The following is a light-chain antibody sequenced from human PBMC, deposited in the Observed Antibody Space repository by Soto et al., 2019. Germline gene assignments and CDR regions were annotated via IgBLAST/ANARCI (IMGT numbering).Light chain of an antibody. CDR1: LTVSTN. Sequence: DIVMTQSPATLSVSPGERATLSCRASLTVSTNLAWYQQKPGQAPRLLIYYASTRATGIPARFSGSGSVKEFTLTISSVQSEDSAVYYCQQYNNWPPGATFGPWTKLEIK. CDR2: YAS. V-gene: IGKV3-15*01. J-gene: IGKJ3*01. CDR3: QQYNNWPPGAT.